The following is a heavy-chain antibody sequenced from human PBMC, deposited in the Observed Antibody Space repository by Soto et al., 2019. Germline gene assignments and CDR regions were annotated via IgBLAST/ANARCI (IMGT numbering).Heavy chain of an antibody. J-gene: IGHJ5*02. CDR3: AGDPDSHYNDSHASSYP. D-gene: IGHD4-4*01. Sequence: QVELVQSGAEVKKSGSSVKVSCKASGGTFSTYTITWVRQAPGQGLEWMGRIIPIIGIINYAQKFQGRVTICADKFTGTAYMELTGLRSDDTAVYYCAGDPDSHYNDSHASSYPWGQGTLVTVSS. CDR2: IIPIIGII. CDR1: GGTFSTYT. V-gene: IGHV1-69*08.